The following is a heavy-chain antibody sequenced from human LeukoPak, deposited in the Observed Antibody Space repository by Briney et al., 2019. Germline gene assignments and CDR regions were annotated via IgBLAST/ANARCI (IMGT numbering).Heavy chain of an antibody. D-gene: IGHD3-22*01. CDR3: AKSRGYYYDSSGYYCGD. V-gene: IGHV3-23*01. Sequence: GGSLRLSCAASGFTFSSYAMSWVRQAPGKGLEWVSAISGSGGSTYYADSVKGRFTISRDNSKNTLYLQMNSLRAEDTAVYYCAKSRGYYYDSSGYYCGDWGQGTLVTVSS. CDR2: ISGSGGST. CDR1: GFTFSSYA. J-gene: IGHJ4*02.